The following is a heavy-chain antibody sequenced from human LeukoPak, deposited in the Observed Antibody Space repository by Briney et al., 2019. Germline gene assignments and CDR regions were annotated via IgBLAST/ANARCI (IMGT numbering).Heavy chain of an antibody. Sequence: GGSLRLSCAASGFTFSRYWMHWVRQAPGKGLVWVSRIHFNGSSTTYADSVKGRFTISRDNAKNTLYLKMNSLRGEDTAVYYCARVFCSSTSCYPYFDYWGQGTLVTVSS. CDR2: IHFNGSST. J-gene: IGHJ4*02. CDR1: GFTFSRYW. CDR3: ARVFCSSTSCYPYFDY. D-gene: IGHD2-2*01. V-gene: IGHV3-74*01.